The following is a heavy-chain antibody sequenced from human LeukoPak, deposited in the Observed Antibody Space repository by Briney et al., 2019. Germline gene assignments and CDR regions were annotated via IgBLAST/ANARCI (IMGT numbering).Heavy chain of an antibody. CDR3: ARPYYYDSSGSFFDY. V-gene: IGHV4-34*01. D-gene: IGHD3-22*01. CDR1: GGSFSGYY. Sequence: SETLSLTCAVYGGSFSGYYWSWIRQPPGKGLEWIGEINHSGSTNYNPSLKSRVTISVDTSKNQFSLKVSSVTAADTAVYYCARPYYYDSSGSFFDYWGQGTLVTVSS. CDR2: INHSGST. J-gene: IGHJ4*02.